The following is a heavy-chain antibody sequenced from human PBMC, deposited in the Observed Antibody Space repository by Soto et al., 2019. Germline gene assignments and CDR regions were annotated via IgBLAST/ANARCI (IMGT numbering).Heavy chain of an antibody. J-gene: IGHJ6*02. D-gene: IGHD2-15*01. Sequence: GGSLRLSCEASGFTISECSMNWVRQAPGKGLEWVSYITSRTRNVHYADSVKGRFTISRDNAKNSLYLQMHSLRADDTAVYYCARDLLKSLAYYGMDVWDQGTTVTVSS. V-gene: IGHV3-48*04. CDR2: ITSRTRNV. CDR3: ARDLLKSLAYYGMDV. CDR1: GFTISECS.